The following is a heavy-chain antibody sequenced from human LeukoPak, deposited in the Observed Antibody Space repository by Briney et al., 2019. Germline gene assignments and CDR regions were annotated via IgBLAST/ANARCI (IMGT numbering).Heavy chain of an antibody. D-gene: IGHD3-22*01. CDR2: ISISATTI. V-gene: IGHV3-11*04. Sequence: GGSLRLSCAASGFTFSDYYMSWIRPAPGMGLEWVSNISISATTIYYADSVRGRFTISRGNAKNSVYLQMNSLRAEDTAVYYCARSKYYDTSAYYYAADYWGQGTLVTVSS. CDR3: ARSKYYDTSAYYYAADY. CDR1: GFTFSDYY. J-gene: IGHJ4*02.